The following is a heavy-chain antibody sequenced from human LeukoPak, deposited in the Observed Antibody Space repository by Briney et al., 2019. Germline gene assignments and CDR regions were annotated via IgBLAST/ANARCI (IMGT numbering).Heavy chain of an antibody. CDR3: AKDMQGSY. D-gene: IGHD2-2*01. CDR2: ISYNGANS. Sequence: GGSLRLSCAASGFTFSSYGMHWVRQAPGKGLEWVSLISYNGANSYYADSVKGRFTISRDNSKNTLYLQMSSLRAEDTAIYYCAKDMQGSYWGQGTLVTVSS. CDR1: GFTFSSYG. J-gene: IGHJ4*02. V-gene: IGHV3-23*01.